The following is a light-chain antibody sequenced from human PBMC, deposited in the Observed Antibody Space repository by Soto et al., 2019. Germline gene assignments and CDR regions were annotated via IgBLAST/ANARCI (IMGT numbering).Light chain of an antibody. CDR3: QKRSNWPLIT. Sequence: EIVLAQSPATLSLSPGERATLSCRASQSVSSYLAWYQQTPGQAPRLLXYDASNRANGIPARFSGSGSGTDLTLTISSLEPEDFAVYYCQKRSNWPLITFGQGTRLEIK. CDR2: DAS. V-gene: IGKV3-11*01. J-gene: IGKJ5*01. CDR1: QSVSSY.